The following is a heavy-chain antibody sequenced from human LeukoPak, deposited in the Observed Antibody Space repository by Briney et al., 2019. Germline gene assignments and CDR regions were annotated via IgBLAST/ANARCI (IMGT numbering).Heavy chain of an antibody. CDR1: GFIFDDYA. J-gene: IGHJ3*02. V-gene: IGHV3-9*01. CDR2: ISWNSGGI. D-gene: IGHD5-24*01. CDR3: AKGDRDGYIQGAFDI. Sequence: GGSLRLSCAASGFIFDDYAMHWVRQAPGKGLEWVSGISWNSGGIGYADSVKGRFIISRDNAKNSLYLQMNSLRAEDTALYYCAKGDRDGYIQGAFDIWGQGTMVTVSS.